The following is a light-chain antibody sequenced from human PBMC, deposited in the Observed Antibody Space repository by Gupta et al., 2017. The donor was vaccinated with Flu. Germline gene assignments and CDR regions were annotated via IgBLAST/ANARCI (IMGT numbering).Light chain of an antibody. V-gene: IGKV1-9*01. CDR1: QVISRY. CDR2: SAS. J-gene: IGKJ5*01. Sequence: DIQLPHSPFFLSASVGDRDTITCRASQVISRYLVWYQQKPGKAPKLLIYSASTSQRGGPSRFRGGGAGTEVTLAISSVQPEDFATYYCQQLNSDPPITFGQGTRLEI. CDR3: QQLNSDPPIT.